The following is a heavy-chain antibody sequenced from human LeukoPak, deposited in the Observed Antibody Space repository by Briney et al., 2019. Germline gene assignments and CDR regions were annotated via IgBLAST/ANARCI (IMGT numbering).Heavy chain of an antibody. D-gene: IGHD6-19*01. CDR3: SRVLYSSGWVSGGYCAMDV. CDR1: GFTFNSYS. J-gene: IGHJ6*02. V-gene: IGHV3-21*01. CDR2: IESSSTYI. Sequence: AGGSLRLSCAASGFTFNSYSMNWVRQAPGKGLEWVSSIESSSTYIYYADSVKGRFTVSRNNAENSLYLQMNSLRAEDTAVYYCSRVLYSSGWVSGGYCAMDVWGQGTTVTVSS.